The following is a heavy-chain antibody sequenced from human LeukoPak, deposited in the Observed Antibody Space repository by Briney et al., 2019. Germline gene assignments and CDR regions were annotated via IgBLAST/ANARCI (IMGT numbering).Heavy chain of an antibody. V-gene: IGHV3-30*02. CDR1: ELPLSSYG. Sequence: PGGPRSPPWQASELPLSSYGLPWARKAQAKGLRGVPFLGYDGSNKYYADSVKGRFTISRDNSKNTLYLQMNSLRAEDTAVYYCARVYSSSIQYYYYYYMDVWGKGTTVTVSS. CDR3: ARVYSSSIQYYYYYYMDV. D-gene: IGHD6-13*01. J-gene: IGHJ6*03. CDR2: LGYDGSNK.